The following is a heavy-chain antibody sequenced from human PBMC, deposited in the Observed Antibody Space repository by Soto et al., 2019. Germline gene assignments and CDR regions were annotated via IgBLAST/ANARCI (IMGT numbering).Heavy chain of an antibody. J-gene: IGHJ4*02. D-gene: IGHD3-22*01. CDR1: GGSISSGGYY. V-gene: IGHV4-31*03. CDR3: ARAGWRQRYYYDSSGYLGYFDY. CDR2: IYYSGST. Sequence: SETLSLTCTVSGGSISSGGYYWSWIRQHPGKGLEWIGYIYYSGSTYYNPSLKSRVTISVDTSKNQFSLKLSSVTAADTAVYYCARAGWRQRYYYDSSGYLGYFDYWGQGTLVTVS.